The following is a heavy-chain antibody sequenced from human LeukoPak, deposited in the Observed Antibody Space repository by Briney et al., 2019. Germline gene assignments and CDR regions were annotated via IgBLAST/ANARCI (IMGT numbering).Heavy chain of an antibody. CDR1: GFTFSDYY. D-gene: IGHD6-13*01. J-gene: IGHJ4*02. V-gene: IGHV3-11*04. CDR3: ARSPSGIAAAGPIDY. CDR2: ISSSGSTI. Sequence: GGSLRLSCAASGFTFSDYYMSWIRQAPGKGLEWVSYISSSGSTIYYADSVKGRFTISRDNAKNSLYLQMNSLRAEDMAVYYCARSPSGIAAAGPIDYWGQGTLVTVSS.